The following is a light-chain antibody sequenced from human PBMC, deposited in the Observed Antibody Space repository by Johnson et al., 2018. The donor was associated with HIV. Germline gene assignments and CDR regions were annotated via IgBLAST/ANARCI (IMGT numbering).Light chain of an antibody. J-gene: IGLJ1*01. CDR2: ENN. V-gene: IGLV1-51*02. Sequence: HSVLTQPPSVSAATGQKVTISCSGSSSNIGNNYVSWYQQLPGTAPKLLIYENNKRPSGIPDRFSGSKSGTSATLGITGLQTGDEADYYCGTWDSSLSAYYVFGTGTKVTVL. CDR1: SSNIGNNY. CDR3: GTWDSSLSAYYV.